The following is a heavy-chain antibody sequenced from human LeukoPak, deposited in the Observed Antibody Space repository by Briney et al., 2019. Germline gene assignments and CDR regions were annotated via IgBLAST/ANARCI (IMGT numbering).Heavy chain of an antibody. J-gene: IGHJ5*02. Sequence: PSETLSLTCAVYGGSFSGYYWTWIRQAPGKGLEWIGEINHSGSTNYNPSLKSRVTISVDTSKNQFSLKLSSVTAADTAVYYCARHPLGYCSSTSCYPNWFDPWGQGTLVTVSS. D-gene: IGHD2-2*01. V-gene: IGHV4-34*01. CDR3: ARHPLGYCSSTSCYPNWFDP. CDR1: GGSFSGYY. CDR2: INHSGST.